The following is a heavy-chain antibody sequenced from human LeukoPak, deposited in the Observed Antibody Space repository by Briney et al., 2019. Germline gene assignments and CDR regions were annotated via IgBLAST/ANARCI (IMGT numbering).Heavy chain of an antibody. CDR3: ARDSSGWYHWFDP. V-gene: IGHV1-8*02. CDR2: MNPNSGNT. D-gene: IGHD6-19*01. CDR1: GYTFTSYD. J-gene: IGHJ5*02. Sequence: ASVKVSCKASGYTFTSYDINWVRQATGQGLEWMGWMNPNSGNTGYAQKFQGRVTITRNTSISTAYMELSSLRSEDTAVYYCARDSSGWYHWFDPWGQGTLVTVSS.